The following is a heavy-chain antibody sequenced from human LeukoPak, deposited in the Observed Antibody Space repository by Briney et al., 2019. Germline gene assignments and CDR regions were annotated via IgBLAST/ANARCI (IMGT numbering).Heavy chain of an antibody. V-gene: IGHV1-18*01. D-gene: IGHD6-13*01. J-gene: IGHJ4*02. CDR1: GYTFTSYG. CDR3: ASVAAAANLGY. CDR2: ISAYNGNT. Sequence: GASVKVSCKASGYTFTSYGISWVRQAPGQGLEWMGWISAYNGNTNYAQKPQGRVTMTTDTSTSTAYMELRSLRSDDTAVYYCASVAAAANLGYWGQGTLVTVSS.